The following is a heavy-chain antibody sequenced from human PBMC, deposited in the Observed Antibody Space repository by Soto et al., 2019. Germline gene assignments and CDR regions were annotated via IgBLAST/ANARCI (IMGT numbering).Heavy chain of an antibody. V-gene: IGHV3-66*01. CDR3: ARGLYYYDSSGYYGN. Sequence: AGSLRRSCERSGFSVGIRYMSWVRQVPGKGLEWVSIMYSGGETYYAASVKGRFTISRDNSNNTLYLQMSSLRAEDTAVYYCARGLYYYDSSGYYGNWGQGT. J-gene: IGHJ4*02. CDR2: MYSGGET. CDR1: GFSVGIRY. D-gene: IGHD3-22*01.